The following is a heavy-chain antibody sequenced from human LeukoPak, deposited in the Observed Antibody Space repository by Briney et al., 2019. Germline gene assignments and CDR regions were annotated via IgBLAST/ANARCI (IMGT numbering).Heavy chain of an antibody. J-gene: IGHJ3*02. D-gene: IGHD2-21*02. CDR1: GGTFSSYA. CDR3: AVVVTANPGAFDI. Sequence: ASVTVSCTASGGTFSSYAISWVRQAPGQGLEWMGGIIPIFGTANYAQKFQGRVTITADESTSTAYMELSSLRSEDTAVYYCAVVVTANPGAFDIWGQGTMVTVSS. CDR2: IIPIFGTA. V-gene: IGHV1-69*13.